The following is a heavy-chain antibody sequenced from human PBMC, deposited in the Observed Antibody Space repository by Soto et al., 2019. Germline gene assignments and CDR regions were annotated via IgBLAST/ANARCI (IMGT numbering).Heavy chain of an antibody. CDR1: GFTFSSYG. CDR2: IWYDGSNK. D-gene: IGHD2-15*01. V-gene: IGHV3-33*01. J-gene: IGHJ4*02. CDR3: ARDGYCSGGSCSYYLDY. Sequence: QVQLVESGGGVVQPGRSLRLSCAASGFTFSSYGVHWVRQAPGKGLEWVAVIWYDGSNKYYADSVKGRFTISRDNSKNTLYLQMNSLRAEDTAVYYCARDGYCSGGSCSYYLDYWGQGTLVTVSS.